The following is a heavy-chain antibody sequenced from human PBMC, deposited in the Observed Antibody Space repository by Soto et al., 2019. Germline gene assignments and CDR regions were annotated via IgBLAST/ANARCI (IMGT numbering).Heavy chain of an antibody. CDR3: ATGKLSMAGQHFDY. CDR2: VIDIFGTS. Sequence: QVQLVQSGAEVKQPGASVTVSCTASGGALSTLSINWMRQTPGQGLEWMGGVIDIFGTSSFAQKFQGRVTFTAGESTTTAYMELSGLTSEDTAIYFCATGKLSMAGQHFDYWGQGTLVTVSS. CDR1: GGALSTLS. J-gene: IGHJ4*02. V-gene: IGHV1-69*01. D-gene: IGHD3-10*01.